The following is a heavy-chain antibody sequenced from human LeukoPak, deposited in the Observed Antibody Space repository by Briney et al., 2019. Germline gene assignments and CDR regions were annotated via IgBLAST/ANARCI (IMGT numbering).Heavy chain of an antibody. V-gene: IGHV4-4*07. J-gene: IGHJ5*02. D-gene: IGHD2-21*01. CDR3: ARSALVAHWFDP. CDR2: IYSSGSI. Sequence: PSETLSLTCTVSGGSISSYYWSWIRQPAGKGLEWIGRIYSSGSINYNPSLKSRVTMSVDTSKNQFSLNLRFMTAADTAVYYCARSALVAHWFDPWGQGTLVTVSS. CDR1: GGSISSYY.